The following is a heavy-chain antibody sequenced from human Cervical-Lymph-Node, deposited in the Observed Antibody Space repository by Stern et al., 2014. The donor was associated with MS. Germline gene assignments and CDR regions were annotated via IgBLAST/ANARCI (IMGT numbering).Heavy chain of an antibody. Sequence: VQLVQSGGGLVQPGRSLRLPCAASGFTFDDYAMHWVRQAPGKGLEWVSGINWNGNKKGYADSVKGRFAISRDNAKNSVTLQMNSLRPEDTALYYCTFAGYDDYWGQGTQVTVSS. J-gene: IGHJ4*02. CDR2: INWNGNKK. CDR1: GFTFDDYA. CDR3: TFAGYDDY. V-gene: IGHV3-9*01. D-gene: IGHD3-9*01.